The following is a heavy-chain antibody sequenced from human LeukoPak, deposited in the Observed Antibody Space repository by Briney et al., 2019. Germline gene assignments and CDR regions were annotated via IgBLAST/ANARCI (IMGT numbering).Heavy chain of an antibody. CDR1: GGSISSGGYS. V-gene: IGHV4-30-2*01. Sequence: SETLSLTCAVSGGSISSGGYSWSWLRQPPGKGLEWIGYIYHSGSTYYNPSLKSRVTISVDRSKNQFSLKLSSVTAADTAVYYCARACSGGSCYPYYYYGMDVWGQGTTVTVSS. J-gene: IGHJ6*02. CDR3: ARACSGGSCYPYYYYGMDV. CDR2: IYHSGST. D-gene: IGHD2-15*01.